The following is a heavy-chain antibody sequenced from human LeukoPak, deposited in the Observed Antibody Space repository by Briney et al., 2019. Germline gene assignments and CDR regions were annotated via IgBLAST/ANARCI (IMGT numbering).Heavy chain of an antibody. Sequence: GGSLRLSCAASGFTFDDYAMHWVRQAPGKGLEWVSGISWNRGSIGYADSVKGRFTISRDNVKNFLYLQMNSLRAEDTALYYCARDREGGADVWGQGTTVTVSS. CDR2: ISWNRGSI. D-gene: IGHD1-26*01. J-gene: IGHJ6*02. CDR1: GFTFDDYA. V-gene: IGHV3-9*01. CDR3: ARDREGGADV.